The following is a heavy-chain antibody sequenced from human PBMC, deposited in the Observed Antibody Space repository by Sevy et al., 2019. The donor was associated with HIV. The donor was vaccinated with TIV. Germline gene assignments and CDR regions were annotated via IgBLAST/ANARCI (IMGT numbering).Heavy chain of an antibody. D-gene: IGHD6-25*01. CDR2: IYYSGST. Sequence: SETLSLTCSVSAGSISSSNDYWGWIRQPPGKGLEWIGTIYYSGSTYYNPSLKSRVTISVDTSKDQFSLKLTSVTAADTSLYYCARVSWYSSGWLWFDNWGQGTLVTVSS. V-gene: IGHV4-39*01. J-gene: IGHJ5*02. CDR3: ARVSWYSSGWLWFDN. CDR1: AGSISSSNDY.